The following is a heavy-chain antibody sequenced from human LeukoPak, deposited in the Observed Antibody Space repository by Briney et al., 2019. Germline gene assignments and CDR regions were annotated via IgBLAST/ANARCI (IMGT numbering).Heavy chain of an antibody. J-gene: IGHJ3*02. CDR2: INPGGGNT. Sequence: ASVKVSCKAPGYTFTNYYIHWVRQAPGQGLEWMGLINPGGGNTNYAQNFQGRVTMTRDTSASTVYMQLSSLRSEDTAMYYCARIRDGYNDAYDIWGQGTVVTVPS. CDR1: GYTFTNYY. V-gene: IGHV1-46*01. D-gene: IGHD5-24*01. CDR3: ARIRDGYNDAYDI.